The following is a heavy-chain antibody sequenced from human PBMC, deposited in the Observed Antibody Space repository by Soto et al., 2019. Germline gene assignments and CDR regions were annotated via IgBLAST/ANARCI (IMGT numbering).Heavy chain of an antibody. CDR1: GFTFSRFD. V-gene: IGHV3-33*01. Sequence: QVQLVESGGGVVQPGRSLRLSCAASGFTFSRFDMHWVRQAPGKGLEWVAAIWYDGSEKYYADSVKGRFTISRDNSTNALYLQMNSLRAEDTAIYYCARDRFIGLDYWGQGTLVTVSS. D-gene: IGHD3-3*01. CDR2: IWYDGSEK. CDR3: ARDRFIGLDY. J-gene: IGHJ4*02.